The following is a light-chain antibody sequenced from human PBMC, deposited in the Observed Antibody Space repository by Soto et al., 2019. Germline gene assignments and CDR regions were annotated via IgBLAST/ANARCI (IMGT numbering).Light chain of an antibody. J-gene: IGLJ3*02. CDR3: AAWDDILNGWV. V-gene: IGLV2-14*01. CDR1: SSDIGVYNY. Sequence: QSALTQPASVSGSPGQSITISCTGTSSDIGVYNYVSWYQQHPGKAPKLVICEVSNRPSGVSSRFSGSKSGNTASLTISGLRAEDEADYYCAAWDDILNGWVFGGGTKVTVL. CDR2: EVS.